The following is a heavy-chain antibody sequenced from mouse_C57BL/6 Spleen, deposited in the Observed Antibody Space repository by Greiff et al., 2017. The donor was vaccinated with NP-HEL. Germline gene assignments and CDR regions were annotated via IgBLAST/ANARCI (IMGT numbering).Heavy chain of an antibody. CDR1: GFTFSSYA. V-gene: IGHV5-4*01. CDR2: ISDGGSYT. Sequence: EVQGVESGGGLVKPGGSLKLSCAASGFTFSSYAMSWVRQTPEKRLEWVATISDGGSYTYYPDNVKGRFTLSIDNAKNNLYLQMSHLTSEDTAMYYCARPVLTVVAHWYFDVWGTGTTVTVSS. CDR3: ARPVLTVVAHWYFDV. J-gene: IGHJ1*03. D-gene: IGHD1-1*01.